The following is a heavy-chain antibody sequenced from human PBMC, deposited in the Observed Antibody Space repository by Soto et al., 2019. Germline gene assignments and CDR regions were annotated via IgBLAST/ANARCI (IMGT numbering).Heavy chain of an antibody. Sequence: QVQLVESGGGVVQPGRSLRLSCAASGFTFSSYAMHWVRQAPGKGLEWVAVISYDGSNKYYADSVKGRFTISRDNSKNTLYLQMNSLRAEDTAVYYCARDGGNYYGSGKPYYYYGMHVWGQGTTVTVSS. D-gene: IGHD3-10*01. CDR2: ISYDGSNK. CDR3: ARDGGNYYGSGKPYYYYGMHV. V-gene: IGHV3-30-3*01. J-gene: IGHJ6*02. CDR1: GFTFSSYA.